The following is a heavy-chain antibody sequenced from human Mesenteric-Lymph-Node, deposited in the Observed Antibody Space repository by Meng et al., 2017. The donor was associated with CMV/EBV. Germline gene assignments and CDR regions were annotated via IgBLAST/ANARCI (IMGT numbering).Heavy chain of an antibody. V-gene: IGHV3-53*01. CDR2: IYRGGST. CDR3: ARGNYYGMDV. Sequence: GESLKISCAASGLTVSNNYMSWVRQAPGKGLEWVSVIYRGGSTYYADSVKGRFTISRDNSKNTLYLQMNSLRAEDTAVYYCARGNYYGMDVWGQGTTVTVSS. J-gene: IGHJ6*02. CDR1: GLTVSNNY.